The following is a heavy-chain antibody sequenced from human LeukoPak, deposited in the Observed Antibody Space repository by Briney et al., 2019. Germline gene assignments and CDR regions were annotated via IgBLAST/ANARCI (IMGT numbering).Heavy chain of an antibody. CDR1: GFTFSSYG. Sequence: GGSLRLSCAASGFTFSSYGMHWVRQAPGKGLEWVAVIWYDESNKYYADSVKGRFTISRDNSKNTLYLQMNSLRAEDTAVYYCARGRYDFWSGYLRGYYYYGMDVWGQGTTVTVSS. CDR3: ARGRYDFWSGYLRGYYYYGMDV. J-gene: IGHJ6*02. V-gene: IGHV3-33*01. D-gene: IGHD3-3*01. CDR2: IWYDESNK.